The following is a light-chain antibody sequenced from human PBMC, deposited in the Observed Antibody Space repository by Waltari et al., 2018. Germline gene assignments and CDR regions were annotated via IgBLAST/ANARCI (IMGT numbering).Light chain of an antibody. J-gene: IGLJ3*02. Sequence: QSALTQPASVSGSQGQSITTSCTGTSSDVGSFNLVSWYQQSPGKAPKVIIYDVNQRPSGVSDRFSGSKSGNTATLTISGRQAEDEADYHCCSYSGSHMVFGGGTRLTV. CDR2: DVN. V-gene: IGLV2-23*02. CDR1: SSDVGSFNL. CDR3: CSYSGSHMV.